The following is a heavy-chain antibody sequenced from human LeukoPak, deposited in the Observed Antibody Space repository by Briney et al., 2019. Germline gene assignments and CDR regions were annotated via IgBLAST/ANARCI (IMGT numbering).Heavy chain of an antibody. CDR1: GFTFSSYA. CDR3: AKTPIHHSGSYTFDS. D-gene: IGHD3-10*01. V-gene: IGHV3-23*01. J-gene: IGHJ4*02. CDR2: ISGSGIDT. Sequence: GGSLRLSCAASGFTFSSYALTWVRQAPGKGLEWVSGISGSGIDTYYADAVKGRFTISRDNSKNTLYLQMNSLRAEDTALYYCAKTPIHHSGSYTFDSWGQGTLVTVSS.